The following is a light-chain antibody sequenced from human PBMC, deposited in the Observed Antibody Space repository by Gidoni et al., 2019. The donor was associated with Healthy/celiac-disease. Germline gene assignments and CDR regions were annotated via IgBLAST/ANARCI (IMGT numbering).Light chain of an antibody. CDR2: LGS. CDR3: MQAIQPPWT. J-gene: IGKJ1*01. CDR1: QSLLHSNGNNY. V-gene: IGKV2-28*01. Sequence: DSGMTLSPLSLPVTTGETATISCRSSQSLLHSNGNNYLDWYLQKPGQPPQLLFYLGSNRASGVPDMFSGSCAGKYFPLNISRVEAEVVVFYCWMQAIQPPWTFGQGTKVEIK.